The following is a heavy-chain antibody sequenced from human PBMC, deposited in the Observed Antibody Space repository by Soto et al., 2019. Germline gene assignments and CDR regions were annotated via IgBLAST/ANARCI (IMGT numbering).Heavy chain of an antibody. CDR1: GNSISGNY. V-gene: IGHV4-59*01. D-gene: IGHD6-13*01. J-gene: IGHJ4*02. Sequence: SETLSLTCTVSGNSISGNYWSWIRQPPGKGLEWIGYIYYSGSTNYNPSLESRVTISVDTSKNQFPLKLISVTATDTAVYYCARGGASSLPFDFWGQGILVTVSS. CDR2: IYYSGST. CDR3: ARGGASSLPFDF.